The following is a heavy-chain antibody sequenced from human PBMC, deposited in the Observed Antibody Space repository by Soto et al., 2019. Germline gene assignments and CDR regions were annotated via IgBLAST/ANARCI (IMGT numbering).Heavy chain of an antibody. CDR3: ARGRQDDFWSGYQYNWFDP. CDR2: ISAYNGNT. D-gene: IGHD3-3*01. Sequence: ASVKVSCKASGYTFTSYGISWVRQAPGQGLEWMGWISAYNGNTNYAQKLQGRVTMTTDTSISTAYMELSSLRSEDTAVYYCARGRQDDFWSGYQYNWFDPWGQGTLVTVSS. CDR1: GYTFTSYG. V-gene: IGHV1-18*01. J-gene: IGHJ5*02.